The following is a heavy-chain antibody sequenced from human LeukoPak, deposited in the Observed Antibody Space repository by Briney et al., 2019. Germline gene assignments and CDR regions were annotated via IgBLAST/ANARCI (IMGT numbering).Heavy chain of an antibody. Sequence: GGSLRLSCVASGYTFSSFSINWVRQAPGTGLEWVSSISVRINYIYYPDSVRGRFSISSDDARNSLYLEMDSLRSHDTAVYYCVRLRRNYDSSGYYYYYDYWGQGTLVTVSS. V-gene: IGHV3-21*01. CDR1: GYTFSSFS. CDR3: VRLRRNYDSSGYYYYYDY. J-gene: IGHJ4*02. D-gene: IGHD3-22*01. CDR2: ISVRINYI.